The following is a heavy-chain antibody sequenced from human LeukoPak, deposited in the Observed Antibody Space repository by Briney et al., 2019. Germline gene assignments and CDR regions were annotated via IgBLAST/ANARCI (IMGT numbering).Heavy chain of an antibody. CDR1: GFTFSSYA. D-gene: IGHD3-3*01. CDR2: ISYDGSNK. Sequence: GGSLRLSCAASGFTFSSYAVHWVRQAPGKGLEWVAVISYDGSNKYYADSVKGRFTISRDNSKNTLYLQMNSLRAEDTAVYYCARERFLEWETYFDYWGQGTLVTVSS. J-gene: IGHJ4*02. CDR3: ARERFLEWETYFDY. V-gene: IGHV3-30-3*01.